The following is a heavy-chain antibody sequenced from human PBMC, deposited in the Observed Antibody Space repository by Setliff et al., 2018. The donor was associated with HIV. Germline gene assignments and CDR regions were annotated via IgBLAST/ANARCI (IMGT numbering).Heavy chain of an antibody. CDR1: GYSIGSGYY. CDR3: ARLRMETLMQHFDY. J-gene: IGHJ4*02. V-gene: IGHV4-38-2*01. Sequence: SETLSLTCGVSGYSIGSGYYWGWIRQPPGKGLEWIGSIYHSGLTYYNPSPKSRVTISVDSSKNQFSLRLSSVTAADTAVYYCARLRMETLMQHFDYWGQGTLVTVSS. CDR2: IYHSGLT. D-gene: IGHD2-8*01.